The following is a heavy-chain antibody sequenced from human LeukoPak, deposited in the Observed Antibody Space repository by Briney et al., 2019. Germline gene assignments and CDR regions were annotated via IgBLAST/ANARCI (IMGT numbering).Heavy chain of an antibody. D-gene: IGHD2-2*01. J-gene: IGHJ4*02. CDR1: GGSFSGYY. V-gene: IGHV4-34*01. CDR2: INHSRST. Sequence: SETLSLTCAVYGGSFSGYYWSWIRQPPGKGLEWIGEINHSRSTNYNPSLKSRVTISVDTSKNQFSLKLSSVTAADTAVYYCARGECSSTSCYLNYWGQGTLVTVSS. CDR3: ARGECSSTSCYLNY.